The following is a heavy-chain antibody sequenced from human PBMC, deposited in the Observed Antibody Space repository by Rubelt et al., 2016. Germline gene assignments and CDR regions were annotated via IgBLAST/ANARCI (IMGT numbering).Heavy chain of an antibody. D-gene: IGHD3-10*01. CDR3: AHRPTLWFGESGRWPYNWFDP. CDR1: GFSLSTSGVG. Sequence: QITLKESGPTLVKPTQTLTLTCTFSGFSLSTSGVGVGWIRQPPGKDLEWLALIYWDDDKRYSPSLKSRLTITKDTSKNQVVLTMPKMDPVDTATYYCAHRPTLWFGESGRWPYNWFDPWGQGTLVTVSS. V-gene: IGHV2-5*02. CDR2: IYWDDDK. J-gene: IGHJ5*02.